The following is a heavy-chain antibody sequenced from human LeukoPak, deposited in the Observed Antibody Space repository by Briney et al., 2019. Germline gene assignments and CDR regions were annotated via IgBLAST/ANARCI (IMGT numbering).Heavy chain of an antibody. D-gene: IGHD3-16*02. CDR2: IYSGGST. Sequence: PGGSLRLSCAASGFTVSSNYMSWVRQAPGKGLEWVSVIYSGGSTYYADSVKGRFTISRDNSKNTLYLQMNSLRAEDTAVYYCATVSWYDYVWGSYRSEPHFDYWGQGTLVTVSS. J-gene: IGHJ4*02. CDR3: ATVSWYDYVWGSYRSEPHFDY. CDR1: GFTVSSNY. V-gene: IGHV3-53*01.